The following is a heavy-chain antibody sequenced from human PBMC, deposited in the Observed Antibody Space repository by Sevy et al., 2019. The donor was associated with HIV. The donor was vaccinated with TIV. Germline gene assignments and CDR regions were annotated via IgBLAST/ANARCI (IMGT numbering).Heavy chain of an antibody. D-gene: IGHD4-17*01. Sequence: SETLSLTCTVSGDSLSNSGYYWGWIRQPPGKGLEWIGNIYYSGSTHYNPSLKSRVTVSIDTSKNQFSLKLSSVTAAATAVYFCARFPYGDYVDYFDYWGQGTLVTVSS. V-gene: IGHV4-39*01. CDR3: ARFPYGDYVDYFDY. CDR2: IYYSGST. J-gene: IGHJ4*02. CDR1: GDSLSNSGYY.